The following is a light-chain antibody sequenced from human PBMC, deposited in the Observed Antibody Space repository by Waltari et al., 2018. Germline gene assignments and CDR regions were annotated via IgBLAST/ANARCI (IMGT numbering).Light chain of an antibody. J-gene: IGKJ1*01. V-gene: IGKV3-15*01. CDR3: QQYNNWPPWT. CDR1: QSVSSN. Sequence: EIVMTQSPATLSVSPGDRATLSCRASQSVSSNFAWYQQKPGQAPRLLSYGASTRATGIPARFSGSGSGTEFTLTISSLQSEDFAVYYCQQYNNWPPWTFGQGTKVEIK. CDR2: GAS.